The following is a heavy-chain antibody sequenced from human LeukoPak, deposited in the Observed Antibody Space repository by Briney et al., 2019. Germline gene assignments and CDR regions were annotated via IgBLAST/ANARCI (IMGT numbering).Heavy chain of an antibody. V-gene: IGHV3-23*01. D-gene: IGHD5-18*01. Sequence: GGSLRLSCAASGFTFSGFAMSWVRQAPGKGLEWVSGISTTGGTTNYADSVKGRFTISRDNSKNTLYLQMNGLRADDTAVYYCATPGGTAMVYRSDYWGQGTLVTVSS. CDR1: GFTFSGFA. J-gene: IGHJ4*02. CDR2: ISTTGGTT. CDR3: ATPGGTAMVYRSDY.